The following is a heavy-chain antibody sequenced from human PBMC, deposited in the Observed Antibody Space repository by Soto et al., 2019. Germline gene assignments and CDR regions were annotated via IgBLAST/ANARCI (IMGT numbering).Heavy chain of an antibody. J-gene: IGHJ4*02. V-gene: IGHV3-23*01. CDR2: ISGSGITT. D-gene: IGHD4-17*01. Sequence: GGSLRLSCADSGFTFSSYAMSWVRQAPGKGLEWVSDISGSGITTYYADSVKGRFTISRDNSKNTLYLQMNSLRAEDTAVYYCAKSGLGDYRYFDYWGQGTLVTVSS. CDR3: AKSGLGDYRYFDY. CDR1: GFTFSSYA.